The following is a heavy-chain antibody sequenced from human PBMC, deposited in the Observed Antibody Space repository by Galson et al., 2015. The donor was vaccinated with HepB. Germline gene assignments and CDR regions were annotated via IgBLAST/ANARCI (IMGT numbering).Heavy chain of an antibody. CDR1: GYIFSGYY. CDR3: ARDYRGYSYGLDY. J-gene: IGHJ4*02. V-gene: IGHV1-2*06. CDR2: INPNNGGT. Sequence: SVKVSCKASGYIFSGYYMHWVRQAPGQGLEWMGHINPNNGGTNYAQKFQGRVTMTRDTSIRTAYMELSRLRSDDTAVYYCARDYRGYSYGLDYWGQGTLVTVSS. D-gene: IGHD5-18*01.